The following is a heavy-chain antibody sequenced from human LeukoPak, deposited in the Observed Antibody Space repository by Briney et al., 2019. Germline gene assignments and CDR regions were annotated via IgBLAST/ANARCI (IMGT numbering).Heavy chain of an antibody. CDR2: IYYSGST. CDR1: GGSISSYY. CDR3: ARMGARDYFDY. V-gene: IGHV4-59*01. J-gene: IGHJ4*02. Sequence: AETLSLTCTVSGGSISSYYWSWIRQSPGKGLEWIGYIYYSGSTNYNPSLKSRVTISVDTSKNQLSLKLSSVTAADTAVYYGARMGARDYFDYWGQGTLVTVSS. D-gene: IGHD1-26*01.